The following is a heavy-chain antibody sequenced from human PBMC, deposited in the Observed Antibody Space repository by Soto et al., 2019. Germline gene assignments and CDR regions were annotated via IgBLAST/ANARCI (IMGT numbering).Heavy chain of an antibody. J-gene: IGHJ2*01. CDR3: ARESHDIWTGPPWVWYFDL. CDR2: INGRGPI. CDR1: GGSFSGYY. D-gene: IGHD3-9*01. Sequence: QVQLQQWGAGPLRPLETLSLTCGVSGGSFSGYYWACIRQSPGKGLEWIGEINGRGPINYNPSLKSRVSISVDTSTNHYSLNLRAVTAADTAVYYCARESHDIWTGPPWVWYFDLWGRGTLVTVSS. V-gene: IGHV4-34*01.